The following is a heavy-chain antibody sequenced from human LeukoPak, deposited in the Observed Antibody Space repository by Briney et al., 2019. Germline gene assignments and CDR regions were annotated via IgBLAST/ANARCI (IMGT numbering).Heavy chain of an antibody. CDR2: ISYDGSNK. D-gene: IGHD2-21*02. Sequence: GGSLRLSCAASGFTFSTYAMHWVRQAPGKGLEWVAVISYDGSNKYYADSVKGRFTISRDNSKNTLYLQMNSLRAEDTAVYYCAGGVVTATSLDYWGQGTLVTVSS. V-gene: IGHV3-30*04. CDR1: GFTFSTYA. CDR3: AGGVVTATSLDY. J-gene: IGHJ4*02.